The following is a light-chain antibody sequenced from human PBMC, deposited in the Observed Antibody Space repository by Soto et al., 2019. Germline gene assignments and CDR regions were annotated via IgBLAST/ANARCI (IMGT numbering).Light chain of an antibody. V-gene: IGKV3-15*01. CDR3: QEHNNLPGT. J-gene: IGKJ1*01. CDR2: DAS. CDR1: QSVSSN. Sequence: AALPVSPGESTSLCSRARQSVSSNFAWCQQKPGQAPRLLIYDASTRATGIPARSSGRGSGREFTHICSSRHSEDFAVYYWQEHNNLPGTLGQGTKVDI.